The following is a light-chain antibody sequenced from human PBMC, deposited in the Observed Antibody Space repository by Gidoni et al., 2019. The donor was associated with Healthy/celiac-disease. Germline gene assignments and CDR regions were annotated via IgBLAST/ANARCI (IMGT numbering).Light chain of an antibody. CDR3: QQYGSSPWT. CDR1: QSVSSSY. J-gene: IGKJ1*01. Sequence: MVLTRSPGPLSLSPGERATLPCRASQSVSSSYLAWYQQKPGQAPRLLIYGASSRATGIPDRFSGSGSGTDFTLTISRLEPEDFAVYYCQQYGSSPWTFGPGTKVEIK. V-gene: IGKV3-20*01. CDR2: GAS.